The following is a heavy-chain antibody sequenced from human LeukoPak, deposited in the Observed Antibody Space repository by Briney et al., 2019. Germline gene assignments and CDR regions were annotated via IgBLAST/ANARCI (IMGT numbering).Heavy chain of an antibody. CDR1: GFTFSSYA. D-gene: IGHD2-2*01. V-gene: IGHV3-23*01. CDR3: ANRARYCCSTSCPNCFDP. CDR2: ISGSGGST. J-gene: IGHJ5*02. Sequence: PGGTLRLSCAASGFTFSSYAMSWVRQAPGKGLEWVSAISGSGGSTYYADSVKGRFTISRDNSENTLYLQMNSLRAEDTAVYYCANRARYCCSTSCPNCFDPWGQGTLVTVSS.